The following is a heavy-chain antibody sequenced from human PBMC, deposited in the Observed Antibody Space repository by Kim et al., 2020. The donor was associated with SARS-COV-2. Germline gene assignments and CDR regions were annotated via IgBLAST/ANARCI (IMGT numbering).Heavy chain of an antibody. CDR2: ITSKAYGGTT. CDR1: GFTFGDFA. J-gene: IGHJ4*02. CDR3: TRDHDSSGWSAQY. Sequence: GGSLRLSCTASGFTFGDFAMSWFRQAPGKGLEWVGFITSKAYGGTTEYAASVKGRFTISRDDSKSIAYLQMNSLKTEDTAVYYCTRDHDSSGWSAQYWGQGTLVTVSS. D-gene: IGHD6-19*01. V-gene: IGHV3-49*03.